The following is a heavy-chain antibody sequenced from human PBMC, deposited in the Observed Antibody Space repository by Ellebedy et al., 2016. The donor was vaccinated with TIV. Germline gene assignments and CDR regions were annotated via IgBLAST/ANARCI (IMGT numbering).Heavy chain of an antibody. Sequence: GGSLRLSXAASGFTFSSYGMHWVRQAPGKGLEWVAVIWYDGSNKYYADSVKGRFTISRDNSKNTLYLQMNSLRAEDTAVYDCARDSYGSGSYYMYYYYGMDVWGQGTTVTVSS. CDR2: IWYDGSNK. CDR1: GFTFSSYG. D-gene: IGHD3-10*01. J-gene: IGHJ6*02. V-gene: IGHV3-33*01. CDR3: ARDSYGSGSYYMYYYYGMDV.